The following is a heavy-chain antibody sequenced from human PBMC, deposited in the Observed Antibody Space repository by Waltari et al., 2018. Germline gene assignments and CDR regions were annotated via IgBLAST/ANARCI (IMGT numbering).Heavy chain of an antibody. J-gene: IGHJ4*02. D-gene: IGHD3-3*01. Sequence: EVQLVESGGGLVKPGGSLRLSCAASGFTFSSYSMNWVRQAPGKGLEWVSSISSSSSYIYYADSVKGRFTISRDNAKNSLYLQMNSLRAEDTAVYYCATGLGQDLDYWGQGTLVTVSS. CDR3: ATGLGQDLDY. CDR1: GFTFSSYS. CDR2: ISSSSSYI. V-gene: IGHV3-21*01.